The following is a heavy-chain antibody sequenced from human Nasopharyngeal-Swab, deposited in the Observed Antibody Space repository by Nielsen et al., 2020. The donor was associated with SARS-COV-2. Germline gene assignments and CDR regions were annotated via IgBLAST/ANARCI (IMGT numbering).Heavy chain of an antibody. D-gene: IGHD2-2*01. Sequence: GSLRLSCAVYGGSFSGHQWSWIRQPPGKGPEWIAEINHSGSTNYNPSLKSRVTLSVDTSMNQVSLEVSSVTAADTAVYYCARGLSGVVPAPILGLGPYYYYYYMDVWGKGTTVTVSS. J-gene: IGHJ6*03. V-gene: IGHV4-34*01. CDR1: GGSFSGHQ. CDR3: ARGLSGVVPAPILGLGPYYYYYYMDV. CDR2: INHSGST.